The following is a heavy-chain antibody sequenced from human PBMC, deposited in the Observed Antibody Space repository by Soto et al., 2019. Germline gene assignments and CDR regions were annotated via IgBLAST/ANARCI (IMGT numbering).Heavy chain of an antibody. CDR2: ISGSGGGT. V-gene: IGHV3-23*01. J-gene: IGHJ4*02. D-gene: IGHD1-1*01. CDR1: GWTFSSYG. CDR3: AKFGMATTKRGPPYYIDY. Sequence: PGAAVRLSCAPSGWTFSSYGMSWVRQAPGKGLEWVSSISGSGGGTYYADSVKGRFTFSRDNSKNTLYLQMNSLRAEDTAVYYCAKFGMATTKRGPPYYIDYWGQGALVTVSS.